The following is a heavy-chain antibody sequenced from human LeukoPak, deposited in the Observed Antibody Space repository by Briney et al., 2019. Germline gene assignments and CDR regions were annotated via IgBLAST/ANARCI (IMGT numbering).Heavy chain of an antibody. CDR3: ARGPTYYDFWSGYGDRYYYMDV. Sequence: SETLSLTCTVSGGSISSYYWSWIRQPPGKGLEWIGYIYYSGSTNYNPSLKSRVTISVDTSKNQFSLKLSSVTAADTAVYYCARGPTYYDFWSGYGDRYYYMDVWGKGTTVTVSS. V-gene: IGHV4-59*12. CDR2: IYYSGST. J-gene: IGHJ6*03. D-gene: IGHD3-3*01. CDR1: GGSISSYY.